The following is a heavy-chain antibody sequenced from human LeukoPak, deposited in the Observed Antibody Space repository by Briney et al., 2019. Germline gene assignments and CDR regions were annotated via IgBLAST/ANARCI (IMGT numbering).Heavy chain of an antibody. CDR2: IYYSGST. D-gene: IGHD1-7*01. CDR1: GGSISSYY. Sequence: SETLSLTCTVSGGSISSYYWSWIRQPPGKGLEWIGYIYYSGSTNYNPSLKSRVTISVDTSKNQFSLKLSSVTAADTAVYYCASLGTTQTLDYWGQGTLVTVSS. J-gene: IGHJ4*02. V-gene: IGHV4-59*01. CDR3: ASLGTTQTLDY.